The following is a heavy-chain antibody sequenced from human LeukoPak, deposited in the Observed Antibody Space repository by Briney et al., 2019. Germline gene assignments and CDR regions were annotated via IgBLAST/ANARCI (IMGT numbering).Heavy chain of an antibody. V-gene: IGHV1-69*13. Sequence: ASVKVSCKASGGTFSSYAISWVRQAPGQGLEWMGGIIPIFGTANYAQKFQGRVTITADESTSTAYMELSGLRSEDTAVYYCARDIERGYDYPLGYWGQGTLVTVSS. D-gene: IGHD5-12*01. CDR2: IIPIFGTA. CDR3: ARDIERGYDYPLGY. CDR1: GGTFSSYA. J-gene: IGHJ4*02.